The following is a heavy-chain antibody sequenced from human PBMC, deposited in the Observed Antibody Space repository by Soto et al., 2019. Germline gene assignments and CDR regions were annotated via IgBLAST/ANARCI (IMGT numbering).Heavy chain of an antibody. D-gene: IGHD1-26*01. J-gene: IGHJ6*02. V-gene: IGHV3-23*01. CDR3: AKEGSRQYYYYYGMDV. CDR1: GFTFSSYA. CDR2: ISGSGGST. Sequence: GGSLRLSCAASGFTFSSYAMSWVRQAPGKGLEWVSAISGSGGSTYYADSVKGRFTISRDNSKNTLYLQMNSLRAEDTAVYYCAKEGSRQYYYYYGMDVWGQGTTVTVSS.